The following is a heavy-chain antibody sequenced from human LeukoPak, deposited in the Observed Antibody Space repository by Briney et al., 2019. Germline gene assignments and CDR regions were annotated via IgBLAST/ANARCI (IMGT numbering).Heavy chain of an antibody. Sequence: GGSLRLSCVASGFTFSSYSMNWVRQAPGRGLEWVSSIITVSTTYFQYADSVKGRFTISRDNAKNSLYLQMNSLRDEDTAVYYCASSGSYRFDYWGQGTLVTVSS. J-gene: IGHJ4*02. CDR2: IITVSTTYF. D-gene: IGHD1-26*01. CDR1: GFTFSSYS. CDR3: ASSGSYRFDY. V-gene: IGHV3-21*01.